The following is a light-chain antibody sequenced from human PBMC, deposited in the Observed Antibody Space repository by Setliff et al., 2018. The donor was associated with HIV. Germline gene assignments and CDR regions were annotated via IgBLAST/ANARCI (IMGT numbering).Light chain of an antibody. J-gene: IGLJ1*01. CDR1: SSDVGYYNY. CDR3: SSFTTSSTLV. CDR2: DVS. Sequence: QSALTQPASVSGSPGQSITISCTGTSSDVGYYNYVAWFQQHPGKAPKLMIYDVSKWPSGASNRFSGSKSGNTASLTISGLQAEDEADYYCSSFTTSSTLVFGTGTKGTVL. V-gene: IGLV2-14*03.